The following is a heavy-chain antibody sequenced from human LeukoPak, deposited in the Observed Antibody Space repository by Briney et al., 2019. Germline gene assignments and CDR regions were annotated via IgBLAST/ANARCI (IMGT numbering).Heavy chain of an antibody. J-gene: IGHJ4*02. CDR2: INSNGGRT. V-gene: IGHV3-64D*09. CDR3: VKDLYYDNSGYYSGAFDY. Sequence: GGSLRLSCSASGFTFKKYAMHWVRQAPGXXLXYVSAINSNGGRTYYADSVKGRFTISRDNSKNTLHLQMSSLRVDDTAVYYCVKDLYYDNSGYYSGAFDYWGQGTLVTVSS. D-gene: IGHD3-22*01. CDR1: GFTFKKYA.